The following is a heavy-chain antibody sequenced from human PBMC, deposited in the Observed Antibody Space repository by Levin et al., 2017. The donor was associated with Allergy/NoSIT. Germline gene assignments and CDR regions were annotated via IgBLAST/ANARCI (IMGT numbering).Heavy chain of an antibody. CDR3: ARQGVVVAWGDPHFDY. CDR1: GFSLSTSGVG. V-gene: IGHV2-5*01. J-gene: IGHJ4*02. D-gene: IGHD3-22*01. CDR2: IYWNDDK. Sequence: SGPTLVKPTQTLTLTCTFSGFSLSTSGVGVGWIRQPPGKALEWLALIYWNDDKRYSPSLKSRLTITKDTSKNQVVLTMTNMDPVDTATYYCARQGVVVAWGDPHFDYWGQGTLVTVSS.